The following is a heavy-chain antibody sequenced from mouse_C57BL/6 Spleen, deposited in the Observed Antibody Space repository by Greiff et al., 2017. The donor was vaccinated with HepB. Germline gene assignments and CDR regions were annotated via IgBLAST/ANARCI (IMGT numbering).Heavy chain of an antibody. CDR1: GFNIKDDY. D-gene: IGHD2-5*01. J-gene: IGHJ2*01. V-gene: IGHV14-4*01. Sequence: EVKLQQSGAELVRPGASVKLSCTASGFNIKDDYMHWVKQRPEQGLEWIGWIDPENGDTEYASKFQGKATITADTSSNTAYLQLSSLTSEDTAVYYCTTTSNYGYWGQGTTLTVSS. CDR3: TTTSNYGY. CDR2: IDPENGDT.